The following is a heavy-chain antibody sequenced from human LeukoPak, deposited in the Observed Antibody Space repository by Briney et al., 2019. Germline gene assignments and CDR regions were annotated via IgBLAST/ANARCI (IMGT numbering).Heavy chain of an antibody. CDR1: GGSFSGYY. V-gene: IGHV4-34*01. CDR2: INHSGST. Sequence: TSETLSLTCAVYGGSFSGYYWSWIRQPPGKGLEWIGEINHSGSTNYNPSLKGRVTISVDTSKNQFSLKLSSVTAADTAVYYCARGRYFQHWGQGTLVTVSS. J-gene: IGHJ1*01. CDR3: ARGRYFQH.